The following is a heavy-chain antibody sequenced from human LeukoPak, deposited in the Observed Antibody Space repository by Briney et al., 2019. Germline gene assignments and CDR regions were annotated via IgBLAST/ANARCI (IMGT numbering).Heavy chain of an antibody. CDR2: INHSGST. CDR3: ARGGGSYLRTFDY. Sequence: SETLSLTCAVYGGSFSGYYWSWIRQPPGKGLEWIGEINHSGSTNYNPSLKSRVTISVDTSKNQSSLKLSSVTAADTAVYYCARGGGSYLRTFDYWGQGTLVTVSS. D-gene: IGHD1-26*01. CDR1: GGSFSGYY. V-gene: IGHV4-34*01. J-gene: IGHJ4*02.